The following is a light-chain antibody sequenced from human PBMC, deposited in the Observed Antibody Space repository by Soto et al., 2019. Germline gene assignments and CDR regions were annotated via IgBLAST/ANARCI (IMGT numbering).Light chain of an antibody. Sequence: EIVMTQSPATLSVSPGESATLSCRASQTVTNNLAWYQQKSGQAPRLLIYRASTRATAIPARFSGSGSGTEFTLTISSLKSEDFGVYYCLQYNSWPYTFGQGTKLEIK. V-gene: IGKV3-15*01. CDR1: QTVTNN. CDR2: RAS. J-gene: IGKJ2*01. CDR3: LQYNSWPYT.